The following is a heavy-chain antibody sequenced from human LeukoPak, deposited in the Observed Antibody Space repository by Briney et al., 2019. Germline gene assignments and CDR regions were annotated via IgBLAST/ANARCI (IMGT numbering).Heavy chain of an antibody. CDR1: GFTFSGSA. D-gene: IGHD2-15*01. CDR2: IRSKANSYAT. J-gene: IGHJ4*02. CDR3: TRRREGIYSSYYFDY. V-gene: IGHV3-73*01. Sequence: GGSLRLSCAASGFTFSGSAMHWVRQASGKGLEWVGRIRSKANSYATAYAASVKGRFTISRDDSKNTAYLQMNSLKTEDTAVYYCTRRREGIYSSYYFDYWGQGTLVTVSS.